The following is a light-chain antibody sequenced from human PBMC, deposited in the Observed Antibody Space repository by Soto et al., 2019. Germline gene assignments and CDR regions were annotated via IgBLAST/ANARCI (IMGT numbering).Light chain of an antibody. CDR1: SGHSTYP. CDR2: VNSDGSH. CDR3: QTWGAGIRV. J-gene: IGLJ3*02. Sequence: QPVLTQSPSASASLGASVKLTCTLSSGHSTYPIAWHQQQPEKGPRYLMKVNSDGSHNKGDGIPDRFSGSSSGAERYLTISSLQSEDEGDYYCQTWGAGIRVFGGGTKLTVL. V-gene: IGLV4-69*01.